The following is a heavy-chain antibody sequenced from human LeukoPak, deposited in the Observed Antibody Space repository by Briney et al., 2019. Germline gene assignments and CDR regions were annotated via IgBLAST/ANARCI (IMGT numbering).Heavy chain of an antibody. CDR2: ISAYNGNT. Sequence: ASVKVSCKASGGTFTSYGISWVRQAPGQGLEWMGWISAYNGNTNYAQKLQGRVTMTTDTSTSTAYMELRSLRSDDTAVYYCARKLLYDFWSGYYLFDYWGQGTLVTVSS. CDR1: GGTFTSYG. J-gene: IGHJ4*02. CDR3: ARKLLYDFWSGYYLFDY. V-gene: IGHV1-18*01. D-gene: IGHD3-3*01.